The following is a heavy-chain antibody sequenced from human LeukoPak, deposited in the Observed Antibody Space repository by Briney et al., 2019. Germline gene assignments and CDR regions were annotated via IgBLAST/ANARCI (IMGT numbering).Heavy chain of an antibody. CDR1: GGSVGSTSYY. V-gene: IGHV4-61*01. CDR3: ASLYCSRTSCYMHY. J-gene: IGHJ4*02. Sequence: SETLSLTYTVSGGSVGSTSYYWSWIRQPPGKGLEWIGYISYRGSTNYNPSLKSRVTISVDTSKNQFSLKVSSVTAADTAVYYCASLYCSRTSCYMHYWGQGTLVTVSS. D-gene: IGHD2-2*02. CDR2: ISYRGST.